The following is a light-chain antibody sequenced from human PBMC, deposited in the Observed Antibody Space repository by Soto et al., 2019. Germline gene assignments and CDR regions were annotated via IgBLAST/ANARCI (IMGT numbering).Light chain of an antibody. J-gene: IGKJ3*01. Sequence: DIQMTQSPSSLSASVGDRVTITCRASQSISSYLNWYQQKPGKAHKLLLYAASSLQSGVPSRFSGSGSGTDFTLTISSLQPADFATYYCQQRYSTPFKFGPGTKVDIK. V-gene: IGKV1-39*01. CDR3: QQRYSTPFK. CDR2: AAS. CDR1: QSISSY.